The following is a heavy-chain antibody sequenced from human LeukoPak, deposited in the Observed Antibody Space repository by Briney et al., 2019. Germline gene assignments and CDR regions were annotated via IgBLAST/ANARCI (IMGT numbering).Heavy chain of an antibody. CDR3: ARGPLRFLEWLSSYNWFDP. Sequence: SETLSLTCAVYGGSFSGYYWSWIRQPPGKGLEWTGEINHSGSTNYNPSLKSRVTISVDTSKNQFSLKLSSVTAADTAVYYCARGPLRFLEWLSSYNWFDPWGQGTLVTVSS. CDR2: INHSGST. CDR1: GGSFSGYY. J-gene: IGHJ5*02. D-gene: IGHD3-3*01. V-gene: IGHV4-34*01.